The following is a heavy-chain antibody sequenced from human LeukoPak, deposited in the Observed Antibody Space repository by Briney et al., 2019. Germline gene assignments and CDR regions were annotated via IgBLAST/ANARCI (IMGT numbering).Heavy chain of an antibody. CDR2: INPNSGGT. V-gene: IGHV1-2*02. Sequence: GASVKVSCKASGYTFTGYYMHWVRQAPGQGLEWMGWINPNSGGTNYAQKFQGRVTMTRDTSSSTAYMELSRLTPDDTAVYYCARISGATGNWGQGTLVTVSS. J-gene: IGHJ4*02. CDR3: ARISGATGN. D-gene: IGHD3-10*01. CDR1: GYTFTGYY.